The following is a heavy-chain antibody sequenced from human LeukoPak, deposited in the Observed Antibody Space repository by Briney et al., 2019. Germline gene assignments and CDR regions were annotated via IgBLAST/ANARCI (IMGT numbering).Heavy chain of an antibody. V-gene: IGHV3-21*01. Sequence: GGSLRLSCAASGFTFSSYSMNWVRQAPGKGLEWVSSISSSSSYIYYVDSVRGRFTISRDNSKDTLYLLMDSLRADDTALYYCAKDRDGYNAGAFDYWGQGALVTVSS. D-gene: IGHD5-24*01. J-gene: IGHJ4*02. CDR3: AKDRDGYNAGAFDY. CDR2: ISSSSSYI. CDR1: GFTFSSYS.